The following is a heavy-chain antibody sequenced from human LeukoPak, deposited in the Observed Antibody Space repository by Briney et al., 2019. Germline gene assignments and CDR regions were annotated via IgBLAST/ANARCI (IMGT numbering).Heavy chain of an antibody. Sequence: PGGSLRLSCAASGFTFSSYAMSWVRQAPGKGLEWVSAISGSGGSTYYADSVKGRFTISRDNSKNTLYLQMNSLRAEDTAVYYCAKDQDSSGYYYTYFQHWGQGTLVTVSS. CDR2: ISGSGGST. V-gene: IGHV3-23*01. J-gene: IGHJ1*01. CDR1: GFTFSSYA. CDR3: AKDQDSSGYYYTYFQH. D-gene: IGHD3-22*01.